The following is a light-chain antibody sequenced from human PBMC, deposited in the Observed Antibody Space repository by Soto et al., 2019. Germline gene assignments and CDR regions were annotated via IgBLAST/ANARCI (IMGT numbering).Light chain of an antibody. Sequence: ETVLTQSPGTLSLSPGEIATLSCRAGPSVSSRSFAWYQQKPGQAPRLLIYGVSSRAAGIPDRFSGSGSETDFTLTISTLEAEDCAVYYCQQYGSSPYTLGQGTKVEIK. CDR2: GVS. J-gene: IGKJ2*01. V-gene: IGKV3-20*01. CDR3: QQYGSSPYT. CDR1: PSVSSRS.